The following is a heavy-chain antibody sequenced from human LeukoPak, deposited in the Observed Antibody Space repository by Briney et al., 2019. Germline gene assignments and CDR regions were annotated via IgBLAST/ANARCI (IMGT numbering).Heavy chain of an antibody. V-gene: IGHV4-59*01. CDR1: GGSISSYY. CDR3: ARTYCGGDCYSPPNYYYGMDV. CDR2: IYYSGST. J-gene: IGHJ6*02. D-gene: IGHD2-21*02. Sequence: PLETLSLTCTVSGGSISSYYWTWIRQPPGAGLEWIGYIYYSGSTNYNPSLKSRVTISVDTSKNQFSLKLSSVTAADTAVYYCARTYCGGDCYSPPNYYYGMDVWGQGTTVTVSS.